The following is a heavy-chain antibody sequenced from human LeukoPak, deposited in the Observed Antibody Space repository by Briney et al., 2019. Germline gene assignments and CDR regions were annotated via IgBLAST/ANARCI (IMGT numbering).Heavy chain of an antibody. CDR2: IHYSGST. D-gene: IGHD3-3*01. V-gene: IGHV4-39*01. CDR1: GGSISSSTYF. CDR3: ARHNFYFDY. J-gene: IGHJ4*02. Sequence: PSETLSLTCSVSGGSISSSTYFWGWIRQPPGKGLEWIASIHYSGSTYSNPSLKSRVTISVDTSKNQFSLRLSSVSAADTAVYYCARHNFYFDYWGQGTLVTVSS.